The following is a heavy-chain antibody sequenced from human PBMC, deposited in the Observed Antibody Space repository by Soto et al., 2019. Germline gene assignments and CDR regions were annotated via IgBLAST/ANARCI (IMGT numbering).Heavy chain of an antibody. V-gene: IGHV4-34*01. D-gene: IGHD2-15*01. CDR3: ARDTLVVVAATAPDAFDI. CDR2: INHSGST. Sequence: SETLSLTCAVECGSFSGYYWSWIRQPPGKGLEWIGEINHSGSTNYNPSLKSRVTISVDTSKNQFSLKLSSVTAADTAVYYCARDTLVVVAATAPDAFDIWGQGTMVTVSS. CDR1: CGSFSGYY. J-gene: IGHJ3*02.